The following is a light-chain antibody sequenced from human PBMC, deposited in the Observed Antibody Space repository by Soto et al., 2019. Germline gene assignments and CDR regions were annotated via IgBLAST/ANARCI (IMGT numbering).Light chain of an antibody. CDR2: GAS. J-gene: IGKJ4*01. CDR1: QSVSSN. CDR3: QQYNNWPPLT. V-gene: IGKV3-15*01. Sequence: EIVMTQSPATLSVSPGERATLSCRASQSVSSNLAWYQQKPGQAPRLLIYGASTRATGIPARFSGSGSGTEITLTLSILPSEDFVVYYCQQYNNWPPLTFGGGTKVESK.